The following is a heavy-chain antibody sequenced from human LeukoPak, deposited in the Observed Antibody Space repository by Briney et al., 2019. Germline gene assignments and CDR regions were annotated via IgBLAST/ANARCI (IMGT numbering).Heavy chain of an antibody. CDR2: IYPSGGST. CDR3: ASALRGYSGILYYFDY. D-gene: IGHD5-12*01. CDR1: GYTFTNYY. J-gene: IGHJ4*02. V-gene: IGHV1-46*01. Sequence: ASVKVSCKASGYTFTNYYMHWVRQAPGQELEWMGIIYPSGGSTSYAQKFQGRVTMTRNTSISTAYMELSSLRSEDTAVYYCASALRGYSGILYYFDYWGQGTLVTVSS.